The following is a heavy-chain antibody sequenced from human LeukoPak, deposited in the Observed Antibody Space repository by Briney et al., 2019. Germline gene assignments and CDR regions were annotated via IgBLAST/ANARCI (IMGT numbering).Heavy chain of an antibody. CDR1: GGSISSYY. J-gene: IGHJ6*03. CDR3: ARAPTRGYYYYMDV. Sequence: SETLSLTCTVSGGSISSYYWSWIRQPPGKGLEWIGYIYYSGSTNYNPSLKSRVTISVDTSKNQFSLKLGSVTAADTAVYYCARAPTRGYYYYMDVWGKGTTVTVSS. V-gene: IGHV4-59*01. D-gene: IGHD4-11*01. CDR2: IYYSGST.